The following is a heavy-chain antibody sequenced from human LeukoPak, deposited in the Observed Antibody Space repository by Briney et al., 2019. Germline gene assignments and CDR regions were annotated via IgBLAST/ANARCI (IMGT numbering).Heavy chain of an antibody. CDR2: ITRSGQNT. V-gene: IGHV3-23*01. J-gene: IGHJ4*02. CDR3: AKPYSSAYLGYFDY. D-gene: IGHD3-22*01. Sequence: GGSLRLSCAASGFPFGDFAMTWVRQVPGGGLQWVSTITRSGQNTYYADSVKGRFTISRDDYKGMLYLQMNSLRAEDTSVYYCAKPYSSAYLGYFDYWGQGTLVTVSS. CDR1: GFPFGDFA.